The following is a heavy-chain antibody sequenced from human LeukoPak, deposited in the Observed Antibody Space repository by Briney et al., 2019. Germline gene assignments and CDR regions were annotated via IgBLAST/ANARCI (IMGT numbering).Heavy chain of an antibody. Sequence: PSETLSLTCAVSGYSISSGYYWGWIRQPPGKGLEWIGSIYHSGSTYYNPSLKSRVTISVDTSENQFSLKLSSVTAADTAVYYCARHTEISYYAILTGYTFDYWGQGTLVTVSS. CDR2: IYHSGST. V-gene: IGHV4-38-2*01. CDR1: GYSISSGYY. D-gene: IGHD3-9*01. CDR3: ARHTEISYYAILTGYTFDY. J-gene: IGHJ4*02.